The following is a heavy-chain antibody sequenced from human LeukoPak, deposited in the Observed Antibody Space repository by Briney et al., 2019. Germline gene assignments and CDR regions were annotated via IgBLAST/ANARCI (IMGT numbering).Heavy chain of an antibody. J-gene: IGHJ4*02. Sequence: PSETLSLTCTVSGASITGHYWSWIRQLPGKGLEWIGYIYYSGSTSYNPSLKSRVTMSIDTSKNHLSLRLISVTAADTAVYYCARGNIAVATYFDFWGQGALVTVSS. CDR2: IYYSGST. D-gene: IGHD6-19*01. V-gene: IGHV4-59*11. CDR3: ARGNIAVATYFDF. CDR1: GASITGHY.